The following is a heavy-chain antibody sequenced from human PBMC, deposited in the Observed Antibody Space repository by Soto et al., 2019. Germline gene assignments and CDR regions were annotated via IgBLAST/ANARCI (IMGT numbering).Heavy chain of an antibody. J-gene: IGHJ6*02. D-gene: IGHD3-10*01. CDR1: GFTFSSYG. CDR3: ARDNEAYYYGSGSYYNPPYYGMDV. V-gene: IGHV3-33*01. CDR2: IWYDGSNK. Sequence: GGSLRLSCAASGFTFSSYGMHWVRQAPGKGLEWVAVIWYDGSNKYYADSVKGRFTISRDNSKNTLYLQMNSLRAEDTAVYYCARDNEAYYYGSGSYYNPPYYGMDVLGQGTTVTVS.